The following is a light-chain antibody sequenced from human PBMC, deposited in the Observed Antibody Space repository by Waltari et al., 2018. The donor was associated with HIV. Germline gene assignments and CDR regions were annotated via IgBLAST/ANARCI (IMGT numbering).Light chain of an antibody. Sequence: QSALTQPASVSGSPGQSITLSCTGTSSDVGGYHYVSGYQQHPGKAPKLMSYEVSNRPSGVSTRVAGSKSGNTASLTISGLQAEDEADYYCSSYTSSSTLVFGGGTKLTVL. CDR3: SSYTSSSTLV. J-gene: IGLJ3*02. V-gene: IGLV2-14*01. CDR2: EVS. CDR1: SSDVGGYHY.